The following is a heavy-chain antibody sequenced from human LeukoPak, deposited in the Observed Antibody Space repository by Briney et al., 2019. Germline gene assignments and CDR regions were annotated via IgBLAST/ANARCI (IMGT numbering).Heavy chain of an antibody. CDR2: ISGSGSDT. Sequence: GGCLRLSCAASRFTFSRFAMSWVRQAPGKGLEWVSAISGSGSDTYYADSVEGRFTVSRDNSKNTLYLQMNSLRAEDTALYYCAKDRYGDYSFESWGQGTLVTVSS. CDR1: RFTFSRFA. CDR3: AKDRYGDYSFES. J-gene: IGHJ4*02. D-gene: IGHD4-17*01. V-gene: IGHV3-23*01.